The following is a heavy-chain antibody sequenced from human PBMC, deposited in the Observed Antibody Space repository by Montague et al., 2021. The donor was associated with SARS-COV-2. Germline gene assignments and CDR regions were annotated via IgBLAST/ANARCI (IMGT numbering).Heavy chain of an antibody. D-gene: IGHD3-9*01. CDR3: ARTYYDILTGYYNRGAFDI. Sequence: SETLSLTCTVTGGSISSYYWSWIWQPPGTGLEWIGYIYYSCSTNSNPPLKSRVTISVDTSKNKFSLKLSSVTAADTALYYCARTYYDILTGYYNRGAFDIWGQGTMVTVSS. CDR2: IYYSCST. V-gene: IGHV4-59*08. CDR1: GGSISSYY. J-gene: IGHJ3*02.